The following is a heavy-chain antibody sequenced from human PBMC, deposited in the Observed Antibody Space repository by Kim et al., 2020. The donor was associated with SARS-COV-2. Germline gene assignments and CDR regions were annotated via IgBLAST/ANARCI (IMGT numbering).Heavy chain of an antibody. CDR3: TGTRAAAT. D-gene: IGHD1-26*01. V-gene: IGHV3-7*01. CDR1: GFTFEDYW. CDR2: GNKDESRT. Sequence: GGSLRLSCVASGFTFEDYWMTWIRQAPGGGLQWVANGNKDESRTYYLDSVKGRFIISRDNAKNTIYLQMNALRGDDTAVYYCTGTRAAATWGQGTLVRVSS. J-gene: IGHJ4*02.